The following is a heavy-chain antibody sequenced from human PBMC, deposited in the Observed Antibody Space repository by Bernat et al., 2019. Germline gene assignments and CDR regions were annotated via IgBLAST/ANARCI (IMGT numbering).Heavy chain of an antibody. J-gene: IGHJ4*02. CDR1: GGSISSSSYY. D-gene: IGHD5-18*01. CDR3: ARLSIGYSYGSAFDY. CDR2: IYYSGST. Sequence: QLQLQESGPGLVKPSETLSLTCTVSGGSISSSSYYWGWIRQPPGTGLEWIGSIYYSGSTYYNPSLKSRVTISVDTSKNQFSLKLSSVTAADTAVYYCARLSIGYSYGSAFDYWGQGTLVTVSS. V-gene: IGHV4-39*01.